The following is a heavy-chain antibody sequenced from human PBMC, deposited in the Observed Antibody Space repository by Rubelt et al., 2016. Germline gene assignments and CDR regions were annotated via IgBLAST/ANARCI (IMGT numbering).Heavy chain of an antibody. CDR1: GFTFTSSA. Sequence: QMQLVQSGPEVKKPGTSVKVSCKASGFTFTSSAVQWVRQARGQRLEWIGWIVVGSGNTNYAQKLQGRFTMTTDTSTSIAYMELRSLRSDDTAVYYCARAPPYYFDDWGQGTLVTVSS. CDR3: ARAPPYYFDD. J-gene: IGHJ4*02. V-gene: IGHV1-58*01. CDR2: IVVGSGNT.